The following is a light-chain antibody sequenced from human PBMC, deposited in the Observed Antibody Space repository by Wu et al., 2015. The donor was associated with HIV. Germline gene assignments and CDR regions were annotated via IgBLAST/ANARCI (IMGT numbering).Light chain of an antibody. Sequence: EVVMTQSPATLSVSPGTGATLTCKASQSIRNNLAWYQHKPGQAPRLLIYAASTRATGIPARFSGSGSGSEFTLTISSLQPEDFATYYCQQYFSTPLTFGGGTKVDIK. CDR2: AAS. J-gene: IGKJ4*01. CDR3: QQYFSTPLT. V-gene: IGKV3-15*01. CDR1: QSIRNN.